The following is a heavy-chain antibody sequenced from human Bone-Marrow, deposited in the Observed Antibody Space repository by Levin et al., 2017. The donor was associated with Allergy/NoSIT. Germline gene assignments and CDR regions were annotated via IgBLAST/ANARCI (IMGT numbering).Heavy chain of an antibody. CDR3: TTDPVTTVTTPPPFDP. V-gene: IGHV3-15*01. Sequence: GESLKISCAASGFTFSNAWMSWVRQAPGKGLEWVGRIKSKTDGETTYYAAPVKGRFTISRDDSKTTLYLQMNTLKTEDTAVYYCTTDPVTTVTTPPPFDPWGQGTLVTVSS. CDR1: GFTFSNAW. J-gene: IGHJ5*02. CDR2: IKSKTDGETT. D-gene: IGHD4-11*01.